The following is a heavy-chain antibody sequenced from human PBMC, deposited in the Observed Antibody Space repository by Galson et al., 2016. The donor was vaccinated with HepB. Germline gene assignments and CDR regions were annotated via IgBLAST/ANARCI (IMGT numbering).Heavy chain of an antibody. CDR3: VKEARSGSYSGTFDH. CDR1: GFTFSSYS. D-gene: IGHD3-10*01. Sequence: SLRLSCADSGFTFSSYSMSWVRQAPGKGLEWVSSINSRSSDIYYADSVKGRFTISRDNAENSLYLQMHSLGVEDTAVYYCVKEARSGSYSGTFDHWGQGTLVSVSS. J-gene: IGHJ4*02. CDR2: INSRSSDI. V-gene: IGHV3-21*01.